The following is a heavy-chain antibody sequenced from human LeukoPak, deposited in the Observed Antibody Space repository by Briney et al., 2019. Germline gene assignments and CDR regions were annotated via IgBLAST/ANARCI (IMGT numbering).Heavy chain of an antibody. V-gene: IGHV4-39*01. CDR2: ISYSGRT. D-gene: IGHD3-22*01. CDR1: GGSISSYSFY. J-gene: IGHJ4*02. CDR3: ARLEYYYDSSGYFEMPTIFDY. Sequence: SETLSLTCTVSGGSISSYSFYWGWIRQPPGKGLEWTGSISYSGRTYSNPSLKSRVTMSVDTSKNQFSLNLGSVSAADTAVYYCARLEYYYDSSGYFEMPTIFDYWGQGILVTVSS.